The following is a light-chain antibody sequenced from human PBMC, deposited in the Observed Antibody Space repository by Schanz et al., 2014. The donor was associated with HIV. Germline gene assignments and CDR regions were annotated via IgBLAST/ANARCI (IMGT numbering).Light chain of an antibody. CDR3: CSYSRVGTPHYV. CDR1: TSDIGGYNY. CDR2: EVN. Sequence: QSALTQPPSASGSPGQSVTISCTGTTSDIGGYNYVSWYQQHPDKAPQLLIYEVNMRPSGVPDRFSGSKSGNTASLTISGLQAEDEADYYCCSYSRVGTPHYVFGTGTKLTVL. V-gene: IGLV2-8*01. J-gene: IGLJ1*01.